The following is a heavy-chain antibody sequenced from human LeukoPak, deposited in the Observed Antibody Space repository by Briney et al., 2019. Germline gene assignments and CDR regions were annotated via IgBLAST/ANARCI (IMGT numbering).Heavy chain of an antibody. CDR2: IYSGGST. CDR3: AGNSGYYDSSGDAFDI. V-gene: IGHV3-66*01. J-gene: IGHJ3*02. D-gene: IGHD3-22*01. CDR1: GFTFSSYA. Sequence: PGGSLRLSCAASGFTFSSYAMSWVRQAPGKGLEWVSVIYSGGSTYYADSVKGRFTISRDNSKNTLYLQMNSLRAEDTAVYYCAGNSGYYDSSGDAFDIWGQGTMVTVSS.